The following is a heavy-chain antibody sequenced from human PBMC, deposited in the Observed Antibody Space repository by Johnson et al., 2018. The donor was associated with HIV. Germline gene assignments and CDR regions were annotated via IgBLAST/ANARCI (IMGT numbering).Heavy chain of an antibody. J-gene: IGHJ3*02. CDR1: GFTFSSYA. V-gene: IGHV3-30-3*01. D-gene: IGHD5-24*01. CDR3: ARQKNSQGRWLQFDAFDI. CDR2: ISYDGSNK. Sequence: VLLLESGGGVVQPGRSLRLSCAASGFTFSSYAMHWVRQAPGKGLEWVAVISYDGSNKYYADSVKGRFTISRDNSKNTLYLQMNSLRAEDTAVYYCARQKNSQGRWLQFDAFDIWGQGTMVTVSS.